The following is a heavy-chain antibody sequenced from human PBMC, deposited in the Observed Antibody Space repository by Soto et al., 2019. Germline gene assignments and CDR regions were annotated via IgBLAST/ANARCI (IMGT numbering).Heavy chain of an antibody. J-gene: IGHJ4*02. D-gene: IGHD2-8*01. CDR3: ARDGKGAAYTNGPYYFDY. V-gene: IGHV3-21*01. CDR2: ISSSSSYI. Sequence: GGSLRLSCAASGFTFSSYSMNWVRQAPGKGLEWVSSISSSSSYIYYADSVRGRFTTSRDNGANSLYLHMNSLRDEDTALYYCARDGKGAAYTNGPYYFDYWGQGTLVTVSS. CDR1: GFTFSSYS.